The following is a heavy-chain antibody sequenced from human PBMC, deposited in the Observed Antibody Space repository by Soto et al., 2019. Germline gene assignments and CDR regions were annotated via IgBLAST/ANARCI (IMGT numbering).Heavy chain of an antibody. CDR2: INPSGGST. Sequence: ASVKVSCKASGYTFTSYYIHWVRQAPGQGLEWMGIINPSGGSTSYAQKFQGRVTMTRDTSTSTVYMELYSLRSEDTAVYYCARRAETNGWNGFGADKYYFDFWGQGTLVTVSS. CDR3: ARRAETNGWNGFGADKYYFDF. J-gene: IGHJ4*02. CDR1: GYTFTSYY. D-gene: IGHD1-1*01. V-gene: IGHV1-46*01.